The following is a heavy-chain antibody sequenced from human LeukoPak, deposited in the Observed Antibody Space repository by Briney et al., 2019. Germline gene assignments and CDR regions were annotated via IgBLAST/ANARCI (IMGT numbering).Heavy chain of an antibody. CDR2: ISYDGSNE. V-gene: IGHV3-30*04. CDR1: GFTFSSYA. J-gene: IGHJ4*02. D-gene: IGHD6-13*01. CDR3: ARVSSSWSPFDY. Sequence: HAGGSLRLSCAASGFTFSSYAMNWVRQAPGKGLEWVAIISYDGSNEYYADSAKGRFTISRDNAKNTLYLQMNSLRAEDTAVYYCARVSSSWSPFDYWGQGTLVTVSS.